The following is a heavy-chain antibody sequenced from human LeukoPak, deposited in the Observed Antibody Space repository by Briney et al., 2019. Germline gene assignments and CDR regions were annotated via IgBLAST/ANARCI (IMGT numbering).Heavy chain of an antibody. D-gene: IGHD2-2*01. J-gene: IGHJ4*02. Sequence: SQTLSLTCTVSGGSISSDDYYWNWIRQHPGKGLEWIGYIFYSGGTYYNPSLKSRVTISVDTSKNQFSLNLSSVTAADTAVYYCARIIVVVPASMRGGFDYWGQGTLVTVSS. CDR3: ARIIVVVPASMRGGFDY. V-gene: IGHV4-31*03. CDR2: IFYSGGT. CDR1: GGSISSDDYY.